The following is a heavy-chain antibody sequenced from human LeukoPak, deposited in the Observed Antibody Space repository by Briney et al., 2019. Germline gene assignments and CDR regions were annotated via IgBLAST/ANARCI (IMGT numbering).Heavy chain of an antibody. Sequence: ASVKVSCKPSGYTFTGYYMHWVRQAPGQGLEWMGWINPNSGGTNYAQKFQGRVTMTRDTSISTAYMELSRLRSDDTAVYYCAKNAGYNLVLVFQHWGQGTLVTVSS. CDR1: GYTFTGYY. CDR2: INPNSGGT. V-gene: IGHV1-2*02. J-gene: IGHJ1*01. D-gene: IGHD5-24*01. CDR3: AKNAGYNLVLVFQH.